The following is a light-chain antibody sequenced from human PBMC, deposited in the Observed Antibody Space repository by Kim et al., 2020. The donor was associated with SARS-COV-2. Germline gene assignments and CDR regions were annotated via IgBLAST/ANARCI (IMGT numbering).Light chain of an antibody. CDR2: HHN. J-gene: IGLJ2*01. V-gene: IGLV3-1*01. CDR1: KLQNKD. CDR3: QAWDMSSYVV. Sequence: PRLTATITCSGDKLQNKDVSWYQKKPGLSPVLVLVHHNRRPSGIPARFSGASSENTATLTISGTQDMDEAEYYCQAWDMSSYVVFGGGTQLTVL.